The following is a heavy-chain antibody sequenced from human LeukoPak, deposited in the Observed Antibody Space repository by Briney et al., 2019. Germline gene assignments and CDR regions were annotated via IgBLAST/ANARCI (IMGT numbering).Heavy chain of an antibody. CDR2: IYYSGST. D-gene: IGHD6-19*01. CDR3: ARHGIVVAVRN. V-gene: IGHV4-39*01. J-gene: IGHJ4*02. CDR1: GGSISSGSYY. Sequence: SETLSLTCTVSGGSISSGSYYWGWIRQPPGKGLEWIGSIYYSGSTYYNPSLKSRVTISVDTSKNQFSLKLSSVTAADTAVYYCARHGIVVAVRNWGQGTLVTVSS.